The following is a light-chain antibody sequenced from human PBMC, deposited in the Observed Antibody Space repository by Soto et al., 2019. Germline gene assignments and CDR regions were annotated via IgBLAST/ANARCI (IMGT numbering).Light chain of an antibody. CDR2: LNSDGSH. V-gene: IGLV4-69*01. CDR1: SGHSSYA. Sequence: QPVLTQSPSASASLGASVKLTCTLSSGHSSYAIAWHQQQPEKGPRYLMKLNSDGSHSKGAGIPDRFSGSSSGAERYLTISSLQSEDEADYYCQTWGSGIRVVFGGGTKLTVL. J-gene: IGLJ2*01. CDR3: QTWGSGIRVV.